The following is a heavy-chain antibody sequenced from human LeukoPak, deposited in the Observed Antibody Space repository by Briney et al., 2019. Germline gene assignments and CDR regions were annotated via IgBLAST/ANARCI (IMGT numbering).Heavy chain of an antibody. CDR1: GFTFSSYS. CDR3: ARGEVRGGDAAFDY. D-gene: IGHD2-21*02. CDR2: ISSSSSYI. Sequence: PGGSLRLSCAASGFTFSSYSMNWVRQAPGKGLEWVSSISSSSSYIYYADSVKGRFTISRDNAKNSLYLQMNSPRAEDTAVYYCARGEVRGGDAAFDYWGQGTLVTVSS. J-gene: IGHJ4*02. V-gene: IGHV3-21*01.